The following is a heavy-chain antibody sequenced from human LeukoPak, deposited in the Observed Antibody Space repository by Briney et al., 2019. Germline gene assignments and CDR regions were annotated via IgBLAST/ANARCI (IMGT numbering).Heavy chain of an antibody. CDR3: AKDILVGATNGSDY. D-gene: IGHD1-26*01. CDR1: GFTFDDYA. J-gene: IGHJ4*02. V-gene: IGHV3-9*01. Sequence: GRSLRLSCAASGFTFDDYAMHWVRQAPGKGLEWVSGISWNSGSIGYADSVKGRFTISRDNAKNSLYLQMNSLRAEDTALYYCAKDILVGATNGSDYWGQGTLVTVSS. CDR2: ISWNSGSI.